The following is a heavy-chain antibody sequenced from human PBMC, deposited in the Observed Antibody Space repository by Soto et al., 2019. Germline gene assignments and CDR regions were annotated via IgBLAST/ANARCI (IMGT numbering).Heavy chain of an antibody. CDR3: ARVGMIVVVIDY. J-gene: IGHJ4*02. CDR2: IYYSGST. Sequence: PSETLSLTCTVSGDSISSGDYYWSWIRQPPGKGLEWIGYIYYSGSTYYNPSLKSRVTISVDTSKNQFSLKLSSVTAADTAVYYCARVGMIVVVIDYWGQGTLVTVSS. CDR1: GDSISSGDYY. V-gene: IGHV4-30-4*01. D-gene: IGHD3-22*01.